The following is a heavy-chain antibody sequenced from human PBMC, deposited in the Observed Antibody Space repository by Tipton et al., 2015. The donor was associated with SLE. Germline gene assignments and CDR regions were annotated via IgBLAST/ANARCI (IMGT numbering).Heavy chain of an antibody. CDR2: ITHSGGT. Sequence: TLSLTCAVFGGSFSGNYWIWIRQPPGKGLEWIGEITHSGGTNVNPSLESRVTVSKDTSKNQFSLRLSSVTAADTAVYYCARDGYSYPFDYWGQGTLVTVSS. V-gene: IGHV4-34*01. CDR3: ARDGYSYPFDY. J-gene: IGHJ4*02. D-gene: IGHD5-18*01. CDR1: GGSFSGNY.